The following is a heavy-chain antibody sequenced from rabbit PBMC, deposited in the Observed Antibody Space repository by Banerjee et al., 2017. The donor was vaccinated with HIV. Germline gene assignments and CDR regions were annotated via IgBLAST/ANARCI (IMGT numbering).Heavy chain of an antibody. CDR2: THAGDSHNT. V-gene: IGHV1S45*01. J-gene: IGHJ2*01. D-gene: IGHD6-1*01. CDR1: GFSLSSSYW. Sequence: QEQLEESGGDLVKPEGSLTLTCTASGFSLSSSYWICWVRQAPGKGLEWIACTHAGDSHNTYYASWAKGRFTISKTSSTTVTLQMTSLTDADTATYFCARDGGYAGYGYATYAFDPWGPGTLVTVS. CDR3: ARDGGYAGYGYATYAFDP.